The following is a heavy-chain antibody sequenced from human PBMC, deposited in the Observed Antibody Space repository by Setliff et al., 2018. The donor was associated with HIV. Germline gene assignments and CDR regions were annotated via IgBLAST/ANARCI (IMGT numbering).Heavy chain of an antibody. V-gene: IGHV4-39*07. D-gene: IGHD3-22*01. Sequence: LSLTCTVSGSSISSSSYYWGWIRQSPGKGLEWIGSIYYSGSTYYNPSLKSRVTISVDTSKNQFSLKLSSVTAADTAVYYCARFRVTMIVVDCYFDYWGQGTLVTVSS. CDR3: ARFRVTMIVVDCYFDY. CDR2: IYYSGST. CDR1: GSSISSSSYY. J-gene: IGHJ4*02.